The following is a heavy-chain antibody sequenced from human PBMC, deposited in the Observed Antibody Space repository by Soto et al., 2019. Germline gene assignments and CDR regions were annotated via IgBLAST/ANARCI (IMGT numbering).Heavy chain of an antibody. Sequence: PSETLSLTCTVSGGSISSYYWSWIRQAPGKGLEWIGYIYYSGSTNYNPSLKSRVTISVDTSKNQFSLKLSSVTAADTAVYYCAATYIHYFECLGQGTRVTVSS. CDR3: AATYIHYFEC. CDR2: IYYSGST. D-gene: IGHD5-12*01. CDR1: GGSISSYY. V-gene: IGHV4-59*01. J-gene: IGHJ4*02.